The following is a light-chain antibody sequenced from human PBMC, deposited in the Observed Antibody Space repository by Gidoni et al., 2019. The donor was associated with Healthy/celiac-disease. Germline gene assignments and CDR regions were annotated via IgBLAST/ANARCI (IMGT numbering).Light chain of an antibody. V-gene: IGKV2-28*01. Sequence: QSPQLLIYLGSNRASGVPDRFSGSGSGTDFTLKISRVEAEDVGVYLYTFGQGTKLDIK. CDR3: T. J-gene: IGKJ2*01. CDR2: LGS.